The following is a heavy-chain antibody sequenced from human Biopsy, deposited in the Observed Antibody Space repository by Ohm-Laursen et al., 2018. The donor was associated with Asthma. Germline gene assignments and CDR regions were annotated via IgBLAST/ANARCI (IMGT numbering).Heavy chain of an antibody. CDR1: GFTFSSYG. V-gene: IGHV3-30*18. D-gene: IGHD4-17*01. J-gene: IGHJ4*02. CDR3: AKDAHDYVSLIVSPQKNGIES. CDR2: ISYDGSKK. Sequence: SLRLSCTASGFTFSSYGMDWVRRAPGKGLEWVAFISYDGSKKFITDSMKGRLSISRDNSKNTLFLQMGRLRPDDTALYYCAKDAHDYVSLIVSPQKNGIESWGQGTLVTVSS.